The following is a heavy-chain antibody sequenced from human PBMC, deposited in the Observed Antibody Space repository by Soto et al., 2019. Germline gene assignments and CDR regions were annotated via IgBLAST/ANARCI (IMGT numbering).Heavy chain of an antibody. D-gene: IGHD3-22*01. CDR2: IYYSVST. V-gene: IGHV4-59*01. J-gene: IGHJ4*02. CDR1: GGSISSYY. Sequence: SETLSLTCTMSGGSISSYYWSCIRQPPWKGLEWIGYIYYSVSTNYNPSLKSRVTISVDTSKNQFSLKLSSVTAADTAVYYCARVSLLLRSFDYWGQGTLVTVSS. CDR3: ARVSLLLRSFDY.